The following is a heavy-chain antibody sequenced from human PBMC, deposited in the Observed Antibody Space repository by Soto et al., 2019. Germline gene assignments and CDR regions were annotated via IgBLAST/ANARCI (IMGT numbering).Heavy chain of an antibody. V-gene: IGHV2-5*05. CDR1: GFSLRSLGMA. CDR2: IYWDDEE. D-gene: IGHD6-6*01. Sequence: QITLKESGPTLLKPTQPLTLTCTFSGFSLRSLGMAVGWIRQPPGRALEWLALIYWDDEERYGPSLPSRLTITKDTSKNHVVPTMTTMDPVDTATYYCARRYDSSFAFWGQGIPVTVSS. J-gene: IGHJ4*02. CDR3: ARRYDSSFAF.